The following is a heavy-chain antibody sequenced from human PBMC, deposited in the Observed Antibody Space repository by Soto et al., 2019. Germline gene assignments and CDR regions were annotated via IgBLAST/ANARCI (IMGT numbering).Heavy chain of an antibody. Sequence: QVQLQESGPGLVTASQTLTLSCTVTGASVSSGAYFWSWIRQPPGKGLEWLGYIYFSGSTYFNPSLKSRISMSLDLSKKKFTLKLTSVPAADTAVYFCAGYYIRTAFDYWGQGTLVAVSP. CDR1: GASVSSGAYF. D-gene: IGHD1-26*01. CDR2: IYFSGST. J-gene: IGHJ4*01. V-gene: IGHV4-30-4*01. CDR3: AGYYIRTAFDY.